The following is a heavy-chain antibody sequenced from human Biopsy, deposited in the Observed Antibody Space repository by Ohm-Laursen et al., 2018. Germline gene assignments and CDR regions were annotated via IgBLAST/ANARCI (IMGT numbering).Heavy chain of an antibody. CDR2: IWYDGSRQ. J-gene: IGHJ6*02. V-gene: IGHV3-33*06. D-gene: IGHD3-3*01. CDR1: GFTFSSYG. Sequence: SLRLSCSASGFTFSSYGMHWVRQAPGKGLEWVAVIWYDGSRQYYANSVKGRFTISRDNSKNILFLQVNNLRAEDTAIYYCTKADDFWSPEGYYYYFSGMDVWGQGTTVTVSS. CDR3: TKADDFWSPEGYYYYFSGMDV.